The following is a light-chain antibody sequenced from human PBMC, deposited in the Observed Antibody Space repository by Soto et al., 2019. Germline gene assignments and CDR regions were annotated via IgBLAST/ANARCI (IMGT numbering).Light chain of an antibody. CDR2: KAS. Sequence: DIQMTQSPSTLSASVEDRVTITCRASQSISAWLAWYQQKPGKAPKLLVYKASALETGVPSRFSSSGSGTEVSLTIRSLQPDDFAAYYCYPYYKFSYTFGQGTKLGIK. CDR3: YPYYKFSYT. CDR1: QSISAW. V-gene: IGKV1-5*03. J-gene: IGKJ2*01.